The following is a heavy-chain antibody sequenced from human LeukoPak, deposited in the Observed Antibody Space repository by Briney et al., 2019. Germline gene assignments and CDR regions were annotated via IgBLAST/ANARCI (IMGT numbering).Heavy chain of an antibody. CDR3: ARGHTAVTRHFDF. J-gene: IGHJ4*02. V-gene: IGHV3-21*01. D-gene: IGHD4-17*01. Sequence: GGSLRLSCEASGFTFTTYSMSWVRQAPGKGLEWVSIISSGSSAIFSADALKGRFTISRDDAKNLLYLDMNSLRAEDTAVYYCARGHTAVTRHFDFWGQGTLVTVSS. CDR2: ISSGSSAI. CDR1: GFTFTTYS.